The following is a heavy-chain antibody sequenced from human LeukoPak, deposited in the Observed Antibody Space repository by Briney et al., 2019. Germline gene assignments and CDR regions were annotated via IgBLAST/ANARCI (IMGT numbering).Heavy chain of an antibody. CDR3: AREIPHYGGNSAFDY. CDR2: ISSSSSYI. D-gene: IGHD4-17*01. J-gene: IGHJ4*02. CDR1: GFTFSSYS. Sequence: PGGSLRLSCAASGFTFSSYSMNWVRQAPGKGLEWVSSISSSSSYIYYADSVKGRFTISRDNAKNSLYLQMNSLRAEDTAVYYCAREIPHYGGNSAFDYWGQGTLVTVSS. V-gene: IGHV3-21*01.